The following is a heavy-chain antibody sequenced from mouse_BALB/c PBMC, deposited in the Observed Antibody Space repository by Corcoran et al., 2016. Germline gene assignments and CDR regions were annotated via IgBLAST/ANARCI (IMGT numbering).Heavy chain of an antibody. V-gene: IGHV14-3*02. CDR3: ARWDWYFDV. J-gene: IGHJ1*01. CDR2: IDPANGNT. CDR1: GFNIKDTY. Sequence: EDQLQQSGAELVKPGASVKLSCPASGFNIKDTYMHWVKQRPEQGLEWIGRIDPANGNTKYDPKFQCKATITADTSSNTAYLQLSSLTSEDTAVYYCARWDWYFDVWGAGTTVTVSS.